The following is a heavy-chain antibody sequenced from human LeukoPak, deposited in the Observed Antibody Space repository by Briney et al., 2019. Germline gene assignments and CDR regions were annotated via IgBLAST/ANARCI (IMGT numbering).Heavy chain of an antibody. Sequence: PGGSLRLSCAASGFTFSSYWMSWVRQAPGKGLEWVANIKQDGSEKYYVDSVKGRFTISRDNAKNSLYLQMNSLRAEDTAVYYCARDFYNVWGYSYYYMDVWGKGTTVTVSS. J-gene: IGHJ6*03. CDR1: GFTFSSYW. CDR3: ARDFYNVWGYSYYYMDV. CDR2: IKQDGSEK. V-gene: IGHV3-7*01. D-gene: IGHD3-16*01.